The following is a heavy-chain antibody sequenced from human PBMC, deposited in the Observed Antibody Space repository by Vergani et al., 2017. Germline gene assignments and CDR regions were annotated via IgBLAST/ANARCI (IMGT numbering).Heavy chain of an antibody. Sequence: QVQLVESGGGLVKPGGSLRLSCAASGFTFSDYYMSWIRQAPGKGLGWVSYISSSSSSTNYADSVKGRFTISGDNAKNSLYLQMNSLRAEETAVYYCARPVRRSGSYFDWYFDLWGGGTLVTVSS. CDR1: GFTFSDYY. J-gene: IGHJ2*01. D-gene: IGHD1-26*01. CDR3: ARPVRRSGSYFDWYFDL. CDR2: ISSSSSST. V-gene: IGHV3-11*05.